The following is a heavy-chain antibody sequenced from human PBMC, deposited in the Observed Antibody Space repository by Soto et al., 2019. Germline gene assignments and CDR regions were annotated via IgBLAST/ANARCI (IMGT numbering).Heavy chain of an antibody. J-gene: IGHJ4*02. D-gene: IGHD2-2*01. Sequence: QVQLVQSEAIMKKPGASVKVSCKASGYTFSKHGISWVRQAPGQGLEWMGWISGQNGDTKYAQKFQGRVTLTTDTSTRTVCMELRRLTSDNTAVYYCARDLEIIPGATEVFDFWGRGTLVTVSS. CDR3: ARDLEIIPGATEVFDF. CDR1: GYTFSKHG. V-gene: IGHV1-18*01. CDR2: ISGQNGDT.